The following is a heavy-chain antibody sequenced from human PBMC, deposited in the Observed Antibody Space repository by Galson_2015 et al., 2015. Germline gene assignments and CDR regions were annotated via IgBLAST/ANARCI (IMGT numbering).Heavy chain of an antibody. CDR3: ARAPCGGGACYSPVDS. D-gene: IGHD2-21*02. CDR1: GFTFSHYG. V-gene: IGHV3-33*01. CDR2: IWFDGSDK. J-gene: IGHJ4*02. Sequence: SLRLSCAASGFTFSHYGMHWVRQAPGKGLEWVAVIWFDGSDKAYASSVQGRFTISRDNSMNTLYLQMRSLRAEDTAVYFCARAPCGGGACYSPVDSGGQGPLVTVS.